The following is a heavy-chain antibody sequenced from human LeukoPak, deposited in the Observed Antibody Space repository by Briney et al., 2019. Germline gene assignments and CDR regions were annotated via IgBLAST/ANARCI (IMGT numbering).Heavy chain of an antibody. CDR2: IYYSGST. J-gene: IGHJ4*02. Sequence: PSETLSLTCTVSGGSISSGGYYWSWIRQHPGKGLEWIGYIYYSGSTYYNPSLKSRVTISVDTSKNQFSLKLSSVTAADTAVYYCARIGGGNSGYDSDYWGQGTLVTVSS. D-gene: IGHD5-12*01. CDR3: ARIGGGNSGYDSDY. CDR1: GGSISSGGYY. V-gene: IGHV4-31*03.